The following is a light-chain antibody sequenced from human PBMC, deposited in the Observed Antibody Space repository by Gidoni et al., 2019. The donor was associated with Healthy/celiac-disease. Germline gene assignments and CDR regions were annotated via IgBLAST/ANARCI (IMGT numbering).Light chain of an antibody. J-gene: IGLJ3*02. Sequence: QSVLTQPPSASGTPGHRVTISRSGSSSNIGSNTVNWYQQLPGTAPKLFIYSNNQRPSGVPDRFSGSKSGTSASLAISGLQSEDEADYYCAAWDDSLNGPVFGGGTKLTVL. CDR2: SNN. CDR3: AAWDDSLNGPV. CDR1: SSNIGSNT. V-gene: IGLV1-44*01.